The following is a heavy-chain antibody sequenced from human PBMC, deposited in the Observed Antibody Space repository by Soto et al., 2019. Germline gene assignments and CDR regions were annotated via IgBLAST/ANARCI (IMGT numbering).Heavy chain of an antibody. J-gene: IGHJ2*01. CDR1: GGTFSSYA. V-gene: IGHV1-69*12. D-gene: IGHD3-22*01. CDR3: ARVYYYDSSGYYFWYFDL. Sequence: QVQLVQSGAEVKKPGSSVKVSCKASGGTFSSYAISWVRQAPGQGLEWMGGIITIFGTANYAQKFQGRVTITADESTSTAYMELSSLRSEDTAVYYCARVYYYDSSGYYFWYFDLWGRGTLVTVSS. CDR2: IITIFGTA.